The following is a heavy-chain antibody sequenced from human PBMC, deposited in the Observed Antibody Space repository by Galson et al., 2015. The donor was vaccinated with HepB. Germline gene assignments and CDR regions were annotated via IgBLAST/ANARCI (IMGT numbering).Heavy chain of an antibody. V-gene: IGHV1-3*01. CDR1: GYTFTSYA. D-gene: IGHD3-16*01. CDR3: AREEITDPYYFDY. J-gene: IGHJ4*02. CDR2: INAGNGNT. Sequence: SVKVSCKASGYTFTSYAMHWVRQAPGQRLEWMGWINAGNGNTKYSQKFQGRVTITRDTSASTAYMELSSLRSEDTAVYYCAREEITDPYYFDYWGQGTLVTVSS.